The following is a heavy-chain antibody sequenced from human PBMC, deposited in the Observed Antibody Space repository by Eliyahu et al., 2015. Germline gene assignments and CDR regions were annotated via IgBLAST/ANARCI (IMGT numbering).Heavy chain of an antibody. CDR1: GYTFINYG. J-gene: IGHJ4*02. CDR2: ISTYNGNT. D-gene: IGHD1-26*01. CDR3: ARDRASGTFHLDY. Sequence: QVQLVQSGAEVKKPGASVKVSCEASGYTFINYGITWVRQAPGQGLEWMGWISTYNGNTNYAQKVQGRVTMTTDTSTSTAYMELRSLRSDDTAVYYCARDRASGTFHLDYWGQGTLVTVSS. V-gene: IGHV1-18*01.